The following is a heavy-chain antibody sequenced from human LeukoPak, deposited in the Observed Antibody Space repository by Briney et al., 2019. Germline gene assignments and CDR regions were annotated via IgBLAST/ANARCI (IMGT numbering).Heavy chain of an antibody. J-gene: IGHJ4*02. CDR2: IYYSGST. Sequence: SETLSLTCTVSGGSISNNYWSWFRQPPGKGLEWIGYIYYSGSTNYNPSLKSRVTISVDTSKSQFSLKLSSVTAADTAVYYCASHKGFWGQGTLVTVSS. CDR1: GGSISNNY. CDR3: ASHKGF. V-gene: IGHV4-59*01.